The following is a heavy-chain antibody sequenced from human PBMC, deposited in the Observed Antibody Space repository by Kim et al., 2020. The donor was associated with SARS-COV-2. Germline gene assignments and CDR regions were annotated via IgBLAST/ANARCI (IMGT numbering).Heavy chain of an antibody. V-gene: IGHV3-7*05. J-gene: IGHJ6*02. CDR3: ARDPLAEAPVSGWVGLDV. Sequence: GGSLRLSCEASEFTFRIFWMNWVRQAPGKGLEWVASIKEDGSEKKYADSVKGRFTTSRDNAKKSLYLHMSSLRVDDTAIYYCARDPLAEAPVSGWVGLDVWGQGTTVTVSS. CDR2: IKEDGSEK. D-gene: IGHD3-10*01. CDR1: EFTFRIFW.